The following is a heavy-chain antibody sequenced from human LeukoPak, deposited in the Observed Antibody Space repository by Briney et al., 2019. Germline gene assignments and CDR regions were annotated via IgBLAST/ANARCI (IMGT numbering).Heavy chain of an antibody. D-gene: IGHD3-3*01. CDR3: VVSSDYYYYYMDV. CDR2: IYTSGST. J-gene: IGHJ6*03. Sequence: SETLSLTCSVSGGSISGYYSSWIRQPAGKGLEWIGRIYTSGSTNYNPSLKSRVTMSVDTSKNPFSLKLSYVTAADTAVYFGVVSSDYYYYYMDVWGKGTTVTVSS. V-gene: IGHV4-4*07. CDR1: GGSISGYY.